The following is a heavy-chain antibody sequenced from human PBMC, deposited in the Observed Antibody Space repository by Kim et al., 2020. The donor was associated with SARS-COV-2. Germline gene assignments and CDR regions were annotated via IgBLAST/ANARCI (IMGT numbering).Heavy chain of an antibody. J-gene: IGHJ4*02. Sequence: SETLSLTYTVSGGSISSSSYYWGWIRQPPGKGLEWIGSIYYSGSTYYNPSLKSRVTISVDTSKNQFSLKLSSVTAADTAVYYCASRIVVNYFDYWGQGTLVTVSS. D-gene: IGHD3-22*01. CDR1: GGSISSSSYY. V-gene: IGHV4-39*01. CDR2: IYYSGST. CDR3: ASRIVVNYFDY.